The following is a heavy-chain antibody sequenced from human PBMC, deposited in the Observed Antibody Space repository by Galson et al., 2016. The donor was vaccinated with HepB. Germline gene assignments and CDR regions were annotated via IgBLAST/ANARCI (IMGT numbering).Heavy chain of an antibody. V-gene: IGHV2-5*02. Sequence: PALVKPTQTLTLTCTFSGFSLSTSGVGVGWIRQPPGKALEWLALIYWDDDKRYSPSLKSRLTITKDTSKNQVVLTMTNMDPVDTATYYCAHRPSYDSSGRGYYFDYWGQGTLVTVSS. CDR3: AHRPSYDSSGRGYYFDY. D-gene: IGHD3-22*01. J-gene: IGHJ4*02. CDR1: GFSLSTSGVG. CDR2: IYWDDDK.